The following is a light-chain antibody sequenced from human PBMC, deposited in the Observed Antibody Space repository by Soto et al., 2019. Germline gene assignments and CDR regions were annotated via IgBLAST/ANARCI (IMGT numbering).Light chain of an antibody. CDR2: YVS. CDR3: CSYAGSYTWV. Sequence: QSALTQPRSLSGSPGQSVTISCTGTSSDVGGYNYVSWYQQHPGKAPKLMIYYVSKRPSGVPDRFSGSKSGNTASLTISGLQAEDEADYYCCSYAGSYTWVFGGGTKLTVL. V-gene: IGLV2-11*01. CDR1: SSDVGGYNY. J-gene: IGLJ3*02.